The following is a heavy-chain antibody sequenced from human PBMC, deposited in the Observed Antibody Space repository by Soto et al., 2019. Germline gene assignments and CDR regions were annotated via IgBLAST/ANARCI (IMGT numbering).Heavy chain of an antibody. CDR1: CRTFLIHADF. CDR2: IDNGGNT. J-gene: IGHJ5*01. Sequence: SGNLSLTYTVSCRTFLIHADFCYCTGIRQPPGKGLEWIGSIDNGGNTHYNAPLKSRVIISADTSKNQFSLSLNSVTAADTPVYYCVKRSLPMAPTWGHGIQDTVSS. D-gene: IGHD3-10*01. V-gene: IGHV4-39*01. CDR3: VKRSLPMAPT.